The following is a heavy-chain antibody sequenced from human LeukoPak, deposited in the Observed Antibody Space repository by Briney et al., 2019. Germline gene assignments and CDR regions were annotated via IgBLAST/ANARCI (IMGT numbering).Heavy chain of an antibody. CDR2: ISGSGGST. CDR1: GFTFSSYA. V-gene: IGHV3-23*01. D-gene: IGHD3-10*01. J-gene: IGHJ4*02. Sequence: GGSLRLSCAASGFTFSSYAMSWVRQAPGKGLEWVSAISGSGGSTYYADSVKGRFTISRDNSKNTLYLQMNSLRAEDTAVYYCAKDLSYYYGSGMGNYCHYWGQGTLVTLSS. CDR3: AKDLSYYYGSGMGNYCHY.